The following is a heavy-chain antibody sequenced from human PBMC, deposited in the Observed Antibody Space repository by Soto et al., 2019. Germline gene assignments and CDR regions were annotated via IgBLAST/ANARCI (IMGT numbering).Heavy chain of an antibody. J-gene: IGHJ4*02. CDR2: IYYTGST. D-gene: IGHD6-13*01. Sequence: PSETLSLTCTVSGDSISSSSYYWGWIRQPPGKGLEWIGTIYYTGSTYYSPSLKSRVTVSVDTSKNPFSLELSSVTAADTAVYYCARRLHSSSWCYFDYWGQGTLVTVSS. CDR3: ARRLHSSSWCYFDY. V-gene: IGHV4-39*01. CDR1: GDSISSSSYY.